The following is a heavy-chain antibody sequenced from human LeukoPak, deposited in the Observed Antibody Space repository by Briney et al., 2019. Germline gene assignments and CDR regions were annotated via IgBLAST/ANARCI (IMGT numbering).Heavy chain of an antibody. CDR3: ARDRRYSSSSGFDY. CDR2: IYTSGST. Sequence: KSSETLSLTCTVSGGSIRSYYWSWIRQPAGKGLEWIGRIYTSGSTNYNPSLKSRVTMSVDTSKNQFSLKLSSVTAADTAVYYCARDRRYSSSSGFDYWGQGTLVTVSS. J-gene: IGHJ4*02. V-gene: IGHV4-4*07. CDR1: GGSIRSYY. D-gene: IGHD6-6*01.